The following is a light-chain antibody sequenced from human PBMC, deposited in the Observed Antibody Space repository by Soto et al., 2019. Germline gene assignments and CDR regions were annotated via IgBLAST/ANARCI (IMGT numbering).Light chain of an antibody. CDR1: PGINNS. CDR3: QKYNSAPPT. J-gene: IGKJ4*01. Sequence: DIQLTQSPSSLSASVGARVTITCRASPGINNSLAWYQQKPGKVPKLLIYAASTLQAGVPSRFSGSGSVTDFTLTISSLQTEDVATAYCQKYNSAPPTFGGGTKVESK. V-gene: IGKV1-27*01. CDR2: AAS.